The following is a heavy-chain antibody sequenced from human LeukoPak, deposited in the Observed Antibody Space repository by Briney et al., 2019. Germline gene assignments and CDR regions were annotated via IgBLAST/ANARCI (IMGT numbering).Heavy chain of an antibody. D-gene: IGHD3-22*01. Sequence: PSETLSLTCTVSGGSISSYYWSWIRQPPGKGLEWGGYIFYSGSTNYNPSLKSRGTITVDTSKNQFSLKRSSVTAADTAVYYCARRGYYDSSGYYSYDAFDIWGQGTMVTVSS. CDR3: ARRGYYDSSGYYSYDAFDI. V-gene: IGHV4-59*01. CDR1: GGSISSYY. CDR2: IFYSGST. J-gene: IGHJ3*02.